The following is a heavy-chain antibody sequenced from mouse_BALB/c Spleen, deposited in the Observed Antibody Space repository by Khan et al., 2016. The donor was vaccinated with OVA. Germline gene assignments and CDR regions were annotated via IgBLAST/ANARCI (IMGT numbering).Heavy chain of an antibody. CDR1: GYTFTNYG. Sequence: QIQLVQSGPELKKPGETVKISCKASGYTFTNYGMNWVKQAPGKGLKWMGWINTYTGELTYADDFKGRFAFSLETSASTAYLQINNLKNEDTATYFCARPPYFSYVMGYWGQGTSVTVSS. J-gene: IGHJ4*01. CDR3: ARPPYFSYVMGY. V-gene: IGHV9-3-1*01. CDR2: INTYTGEL. D-gene: IGHD2-10*01.